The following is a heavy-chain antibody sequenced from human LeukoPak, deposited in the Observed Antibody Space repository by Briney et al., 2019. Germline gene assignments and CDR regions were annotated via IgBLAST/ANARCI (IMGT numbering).Heavy chain of an antibody. Sequence: SETLSLTCTVSGGSIRSSYYYWGWIRQPPGKGLEWIGSIYDSGSTYYNPSLKSRVTISVDTSKNQFSLKLNSVTAADTAVYYCARGPAESRFLEWLLRDYYYGMDVWGQGTTVTVSS. D-gene: IGHD3-3*01. J-gene: IGHJ6*02. CDR3: ARGPAESRFLEWLLRDYYYGMDV. CDR1: GGSIRSSYYY. V-gene: IGHV4-39*01. CDR2: IYDSGST.